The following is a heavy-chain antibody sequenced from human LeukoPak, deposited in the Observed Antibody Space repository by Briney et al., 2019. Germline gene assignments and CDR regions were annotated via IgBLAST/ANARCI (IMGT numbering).Heavy chain of an antibody. V-gene: IGHV1-69*01. CDR3: ARGLNHNDRPTDAFDI. D-gene: IGHD3-22*01. CDR2: IIPIFGTP. CDR1: GGSLNNYA. J-gene: IGHJ3*02. Sequence: SVKVSCKASGGSLNNYAINWVRQAPGQGPEWMGGIIPIFGTPKYVQRFQGRVTITADEPTSTAYMELRSLTSEDTAVYYCARGLNHNDRPTDAFDIWGQGTKVTVSS.